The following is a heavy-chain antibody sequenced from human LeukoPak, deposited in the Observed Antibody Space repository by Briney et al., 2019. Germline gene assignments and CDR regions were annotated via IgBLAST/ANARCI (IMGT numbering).Heavy chain of an antibody. CDR3: ARGAWATRLGS. D-gene: IGHD2-15*01. Sequence: PAETLSLTCAVYGESLNSYYWSWVRQPPGEGLEWIGEIYESGATEYNPSLKSRVTISMVPSKQQFSLSLSSVTAADTAVYYCARGAWATRLGSWGLGTPVIVSS. V-gene: IGHV4-34*01. CDR1: GESLNSYY. J-gene: IGHJ4*02. CDR2: IYESGAT.